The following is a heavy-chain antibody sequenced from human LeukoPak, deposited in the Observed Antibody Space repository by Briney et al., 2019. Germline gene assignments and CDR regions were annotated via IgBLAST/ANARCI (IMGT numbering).Heavy chain of an antibody. Sequence: PGGSLRLSCAMSGFTFNSYWMSWVRQAPGKGLEWVANIKHDGSEKYYVDSVKGRFTISRDNAKNSLYLQMNSLRAEDTAVYYCARDSYGMDVWGQGTTVTVSS. CDR3: ARDSYGMDV. CDR2: IKHDGSEK. J-gene: IGHJ6*02. CDR1: GFTFNSYW. V-gene: IGHV3-7*01.